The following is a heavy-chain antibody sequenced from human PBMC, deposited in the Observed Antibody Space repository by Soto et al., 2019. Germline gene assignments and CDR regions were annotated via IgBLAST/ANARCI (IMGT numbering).Heavy chain of an antibody. CDR2: IYYSGST. V-gene: IGHV4-30-4*01. CDR1: GGSISSGDYY. J-gene: IGHJ4*02. Sequence: QVPLQESGPGLVKPSQTLSLTCTVSGGSISSGDYYWSWIRQPPGKGLEWIGYIYYSGSTYYNPSLKGRVTISVDTSKKRSSRKLSSVTAADTGVYCCSTYGSGSYYKDWGQGTLVTVSS. D-gene: IGHD3-10*01. CDR3: STYGSGSYYKD.